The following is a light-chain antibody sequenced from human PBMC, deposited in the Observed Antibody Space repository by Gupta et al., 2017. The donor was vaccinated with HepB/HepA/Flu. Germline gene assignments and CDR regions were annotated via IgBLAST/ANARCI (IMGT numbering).Light chain of an antibody. CDR1: NIGSKS. CDR2: NDI. CDR3: QGWYTTSDHPGV. Sequence: SYVLTPPPSVSLAPGGTPTLTCGGNNIGSKSVDLYQQKPGKPPVLVVYNDINRPSGIPEQFSGSNSGNTTTLTISRVEAGDEDDYYYQGWYTTSDHPGVFGGGTRLTVL. V-gene: IGLV3-21*02. J-gene: IGLJ3*02.